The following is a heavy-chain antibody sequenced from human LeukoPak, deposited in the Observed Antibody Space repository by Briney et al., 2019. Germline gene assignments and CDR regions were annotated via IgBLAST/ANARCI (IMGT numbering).Heavy chain of an antibody. CDR3: ARRAGEYSHPYDY. D-gene: IGHD2-15*01. J-gene: IGHJ4*02. CDR2: IYSGGNT. Sequence: GGSLRLSCTVSGFTVSSNSWSWVRQAPGKGLGWVSFIYSGGNTHYSDSVKGRFTISRDNSKNTLYLQMDSLRAEDTAIYYCARRAGEYSHPYDYWGQGTLVTVSS. V-gene: IGHV3-53*01. CDR1: GFTVSSNS.